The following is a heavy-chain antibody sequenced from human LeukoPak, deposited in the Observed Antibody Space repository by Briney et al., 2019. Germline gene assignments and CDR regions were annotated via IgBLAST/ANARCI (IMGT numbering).Heavy chain of an antibody. J-gene: IGHJ4*02. CDR3: AVAFY. V-gene: IGHV4-34*01. Sequence: SETLSLTCAVYGGSFSGYYWSWIRQPPGKGLEWIGEINHSRSTNYNPSLKSRVTISVDTSKNQFSLKLSSVTAADTAVYYCAVAFYWGQGTLVTVSS. CDR1: GGSFSGYY. CDR2: INHSRST. D-gene: IGHD5-12*01.